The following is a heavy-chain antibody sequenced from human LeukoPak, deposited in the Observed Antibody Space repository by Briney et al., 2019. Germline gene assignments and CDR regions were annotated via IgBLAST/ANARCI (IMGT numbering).Heavy chain of an antibody. CDR2: IKEDGSEK. CDR3: AGTHYFDSSGYYYSGGFFDC. J-gene: IGHJ4*02. V-gene: IGHV3-7*03. Sequence: GGSLRLSCAASGFTFSSYWMTWVRQAPGKGLEWVANIKEDGSEKHYVDFVRGRFTISRDNAKNSLYLQMNSLTAEDTAVYYCAGTHYFDSSGYYYSGGFFDCWGQGTLVTVSS. D-gene: IGHD3-22*01. CDR1: GFTFSSYW.